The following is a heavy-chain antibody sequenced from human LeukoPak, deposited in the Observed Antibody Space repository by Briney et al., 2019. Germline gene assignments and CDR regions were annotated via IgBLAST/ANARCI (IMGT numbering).Heavy chain of an antibody. V-gene: IGHV1-2*06. Sequence: ASVKVSCKASGYTFTGYYMHWVRQAPGQGLEWMGRINPNSGGTNYAQKFQGRVTMTRDTSISTAYIELSRLRSDDTAVYYCARLGLYYYDSSGSANWGQGTLVTVSS. CDR2: INPNSGGT. CDR3: ARLGLYYYDSSGSAN. J-gene: IGHJ4*02. CDR1: GYTFTGYY. D-gene: IGHD3-22*01.